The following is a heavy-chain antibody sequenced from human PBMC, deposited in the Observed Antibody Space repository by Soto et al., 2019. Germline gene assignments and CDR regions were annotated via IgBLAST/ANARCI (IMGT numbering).Heavy chain of an antibody. CDR3: ARPRTTGHDPFDI. D-gene: IGHD1-1*01. Sequence: GALKTSWAGSGINVRSNSKDWVRPAPGKGLEWVSSITSSSSYIYYADSVRGRFTNSRDNAKNSLYLQMNSLRAEDTAVYYCARPRTTGHDPFDIWGQGTMVTVSS. J-gene: IGHJ3*02. CDR2: ITSSSSYI. V-gene: IGHV3-21*01. CDR1: GINVRSNS.